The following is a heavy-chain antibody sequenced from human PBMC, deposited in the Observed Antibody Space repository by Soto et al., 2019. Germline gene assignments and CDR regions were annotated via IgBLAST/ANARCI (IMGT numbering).Heavy chain of an antibody. CDR1: GYGFTSYL. J-gene: IGHJ4*02. V-gene: IGHV5-10-1*01. Sequence: GESLKISCQGSGYGFTSYLISWVRQMPGKGLEWMGRIDPSDSYTNYSPSFQGHVTISADKSISTAYLQWSSLKASDTAMYYCARTLNYYGSGSYALYWGQGTLVTVSS. D-gene: IGHD3-10*01. CDR3: ARTLNYYGSGSYALY. CDR2: IDPSDSYT.